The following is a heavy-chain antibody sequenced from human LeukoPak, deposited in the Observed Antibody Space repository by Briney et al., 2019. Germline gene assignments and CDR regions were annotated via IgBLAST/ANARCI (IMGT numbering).Heavy chain of an antibody. V-gene: IGHV5-51*01. CDR3: GRFRGSGGELDP. Sequence: GESLKISCKGSGYRFTSHWIGWVRLMPGKGLEWMGMLYPGDSDTRYSPSFQGQVTISADKSINTAYLQWSSLKASGTAMYYCGRFRGSGGELDPWGQGTLVTVSS. CDR2: LYPGDSDT. D-gene: IGHD3-10*01. CDR1: GYRFTSHW. J-gene: IGHJ5*02.